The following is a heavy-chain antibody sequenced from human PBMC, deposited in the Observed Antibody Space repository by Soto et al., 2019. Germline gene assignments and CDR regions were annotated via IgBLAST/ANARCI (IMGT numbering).Heavy chain of an antibody. D-gene: IGHD4-17*01. Sequence: QVQLVESGGGVVQPGTSLRLSCAASGFTFSRHGMHWVRQTPGKGRGWLAVILNDASGHWYADSVKGRFTISRDNFENTLYLQMNSLRLEDTAMYYCARDDDYPDNGFDYWGQGTLVTVSS. CDR2: ILNDASGH. CDR3: ARDDDYPDNGFDY. CDR1: GFTFSRHG. V-gene: IGHV3-33*01. J-gene: IGHJ4*02.